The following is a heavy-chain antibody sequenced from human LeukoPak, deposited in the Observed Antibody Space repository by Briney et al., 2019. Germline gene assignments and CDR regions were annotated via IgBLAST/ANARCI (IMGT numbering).Heavy chain of an antibody. CDR1: GYTFTAYY. D-gene: IGHD6-13*01. CDR2: IIPIFGTA. Sequence: SVKVSCKASGYTFTAYYMHWVRQAPGQGLEWMGGIIPIFGTANYAQKFQGRVTITADESTSTAYMELSSLRSEDTAVYYCARTQYSSSWYYDYWGQGTLVTVSS. J-gene: IGHJ4*02. V-gene: IGHV1-69*13. CDR3: ARTQYSSSWYYDY.